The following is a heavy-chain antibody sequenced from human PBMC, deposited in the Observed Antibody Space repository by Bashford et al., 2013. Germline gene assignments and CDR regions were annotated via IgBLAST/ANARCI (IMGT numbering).Heavy chain of an antibody. Sequence: ASVKVSCKASGYTFTGYYLHWVRQAPGQGLEWMGWINPNPNSGATKYAEMFQGRVTMTRDTSISTAYMELSSLRSDDTAVYFCARDGPVVGVWNAFDVWGQGTVSPSPQ. D-gene: IGHD1-26*01. V-gene: IGHV1-2*02. J-gene: IGHJ3*01. CDR3: ARDGPVVGVWNAFDV. CDR1: GYTFTGYY. CDR2: INPNPNSGAT.